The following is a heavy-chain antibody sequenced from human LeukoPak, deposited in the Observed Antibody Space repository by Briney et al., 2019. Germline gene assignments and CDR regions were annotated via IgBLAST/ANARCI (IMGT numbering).Heavy chain of an antibody. D-gene: IGHD6-25*01. CDR2: INWNGGRI. CDR1: GFNFDDYG. CDR3: AKDSGDY. V-gene: IGHV3-20*04. J-gene: IGHJ4*02. Sequence: GGSLRLSCAASGFNFDDYGMSWVRQAPGKGLEWVSGINWNGGRIAYADSVKGRFTISRDNAKNSLYLQMNSLRAEDTALYYCAKDSGDYWGQGTLVTVSS.